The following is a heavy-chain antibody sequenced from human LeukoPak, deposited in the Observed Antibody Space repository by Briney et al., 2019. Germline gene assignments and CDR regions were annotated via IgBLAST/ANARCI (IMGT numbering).Heavy chain of an antibody. D-gene: IGHD4-17*01. CDR3: ARDNGDYFDY. J-gene: IGHJ4*02. Sequence: GGSLRLSCAVSGFTFTTYAMTWVCQAQGKGLEWVANIQQDGSEKYYVDSVKGRFTISRDNAKSSLYLQMNSLRAEDTAVYYCARDNGDYFDYWGQGTLVTVSS. V-gene: IGHV3-7*04. CDR1: GFTFTTYA. CDR2: IQQDGSEK.